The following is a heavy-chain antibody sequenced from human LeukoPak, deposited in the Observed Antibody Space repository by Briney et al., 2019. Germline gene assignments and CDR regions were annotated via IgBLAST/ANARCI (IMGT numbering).Heavy chain of an antibody. CDR3: ARAKKTRGVIKIDAFDI. V-gene: IGHV4-39*01. D-gene: IGHD3-10*01. J-gene: IGHJ3*02. CDR1: GDSISSSNYY. CDR2: IHHSGTT. Sequence: PSETLSLTCTVSGDSISSSNYYWTWVRQPPGKGLEWIVTIHHSGTTYYSPSLKSRVTISADTPNNQFSLKLTFVSAADTAVYYCARAKKTRGVIKIDAFDIWGQGTMVTVSS.